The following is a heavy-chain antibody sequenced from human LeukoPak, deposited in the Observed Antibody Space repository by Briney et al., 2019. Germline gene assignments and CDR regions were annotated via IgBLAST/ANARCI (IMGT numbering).Heavy chain of an antibody. D-gene: IGHD3-9*01. V-gene: IGHV3-23*01. Sequence: GGSLRLSCTASGFTFSDYSMSWVRQAPGAGLEWVSAISPAGDSTTDADSVKGRFTISRDNSKNTLNLQMNSLREEDTAVFHCAKPTYYETSTGSRGGFDHWGQGTLVTVSS. CDR2: ISPAGDST. CDR3: AKPTYYETSTGSRGGFDH. J-gene: IGHJ4*02. CDR1: GFTFSDYS.